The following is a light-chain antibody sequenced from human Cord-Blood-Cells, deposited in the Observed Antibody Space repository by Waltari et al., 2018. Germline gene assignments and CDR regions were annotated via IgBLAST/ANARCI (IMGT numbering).Light chain of an antibody. CDR2: GAS. Sequence: EIVLTQSPGTLSLSRGERATLSCSASQSVSSSYLAWYQQKPGQAPRLLIYGASSRATGIPDRFSGSGSGTDFTLTISRLEPEDFAVYYCQQYGSSPTFGPGTKVDIK. CDR1: QSVSSSY. J-gene: IGKJ3*01. V-gene: IGKV3-20*01. CDR3: QQYGSSPT.